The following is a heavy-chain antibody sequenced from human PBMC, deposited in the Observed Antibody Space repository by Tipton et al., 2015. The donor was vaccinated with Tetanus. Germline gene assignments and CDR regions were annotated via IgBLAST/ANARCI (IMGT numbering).Heavy chain of an antibody. CDR3: ARDQARGARGWNYFDY. J-gene: IGHJ4*02. CDR2: IYNSGGT. V-gene: IGHV4-31*03. Sequence: TLSLTCTVSGGSISSGGYYWSWIRQHPGKGLEWIGDIYNSGGTYYNPSLKSRVTMSVDTSQNQFSLKLNSVTAADTAVYYCARDQARGARGWNYFDYWGLGTLVTVSS. D-gene: IGHD1-26*01. CDR1: GGSISSGGYY.